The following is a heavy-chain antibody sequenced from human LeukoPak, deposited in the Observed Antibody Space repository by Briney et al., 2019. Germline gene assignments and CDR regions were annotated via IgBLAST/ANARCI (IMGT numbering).Heavy chain of an antibody. CDR2: ISASGTT. D-gene: IGHD3-22*01. CDR3: ARSMIVVSVDAFDI. J-gene: IGHJ3*02. CDR1: GDSFSSYQ. Sequence: PSETLSLTCIVSGDSFSSYQWSWVRQPAGKGLEWIGRISASGTTNSNPALKSRVTMSVDSSKKQFSLTLSSVTAADTAVYYCARSMIVVSVDAFDIWGQGTMVTVSS. V-gene: IGHV4-4*07.